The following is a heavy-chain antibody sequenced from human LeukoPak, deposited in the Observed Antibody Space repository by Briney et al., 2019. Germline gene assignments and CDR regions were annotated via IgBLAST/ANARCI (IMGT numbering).Heavy chain of an antibody. CDR1: GGTFSIYA. CDR3: ARSGMVAPHDAFDI. Sequence: GASVTVSFKASGGTFSIYAISWVRQAAGQGLEWMGRIIPILGIANYAQKFQGRVTITADKSTSTAYMELSSLRSEDTAVYYCARSGMVAPHDAFDIWGQGTMVTVSS. CDR2: IIPILGIA. D-gene: IGHD1-26*01. J-gene: IGHJ3*02. V-gene: IGHV1-69*04.